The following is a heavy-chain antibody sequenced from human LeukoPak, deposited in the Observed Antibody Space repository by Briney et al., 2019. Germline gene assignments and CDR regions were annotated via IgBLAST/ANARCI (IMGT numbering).Heavy chain of an antibody. CDR3: ARLISGVGYFDY. CDR2: IHYSGST. CDR1: GGSFSGYY. J-gene: IGHJ4*02. D-gene: IGHD3-10*01. Sequence: PSETLSLTCAVYGGSFSGYYWRWIRQPPGKALEWIGYIHYSGSTNYNPSLKSRVTISVDTSKNHFSLKLSSVTAADTAVYYCARLISGVGYFDYWGQGTLVTVSS. V-gene: IGHV4-59*08.